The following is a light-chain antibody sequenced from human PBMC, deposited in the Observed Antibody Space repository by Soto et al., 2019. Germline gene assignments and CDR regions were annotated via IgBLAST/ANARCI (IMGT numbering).Light chain of an antibody. V-gene: IGKV3-11*01. J-gene: IGKJ1*01. Sequence: EIVLTQSPAILSMSPGERATLSCRASQSVSSYCAWYKQKPGQAPRLLIYDASNRATGVPARFSGSGSGTDFTLTISSLEPEDFAVYYCQQRRYWPVTFGQGTKGDIK. CDR3: QQRRYWPVT. CDR2: DAS. CDR1: QSVSSY.